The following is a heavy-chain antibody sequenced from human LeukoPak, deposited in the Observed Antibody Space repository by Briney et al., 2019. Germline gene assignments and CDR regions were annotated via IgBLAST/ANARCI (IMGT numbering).Heavy chain of an antibody. D-gene: IGHD3-10*02. J-gene: IGHJ6*02. CDR1: GFTFSTYA. V-gene: IGHV3-23*01. CDR3: ARDLPYYVAMDV. CDR2: VGSDNKP. Sequence: GGSLRLSCEASGFTFSTYAMTWVRQAPGKGLEWVSSVGSDNKPHYSESVKGRFAISRDNSKSMLFLQLNSLRAEDTALYYCARDLPYYVAMDVWGQGTTVTVSS.